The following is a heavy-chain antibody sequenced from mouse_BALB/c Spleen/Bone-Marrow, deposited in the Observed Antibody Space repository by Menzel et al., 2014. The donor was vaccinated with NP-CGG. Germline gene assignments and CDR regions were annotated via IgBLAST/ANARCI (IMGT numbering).Heavy chain of an antibody. D-gene: IGHD2-1*01. CDR2: IDPENGNT. J-gene: IGHJ3*01. CDR1: GFNIKDYY. CDR3: AGGNYRFAY. Sequence: VQLQQSGAELVRPGALVKLSCKASGFNIKDYYMHWVKQRPEQGLEWIGWIDPENGNTIYDPKFQGKASITADTSSNTAYLQLSSLTSEDTAFYYCAGGNYRFAYWGQGTLVTVSA. V-gene: IGHV14-1*02.